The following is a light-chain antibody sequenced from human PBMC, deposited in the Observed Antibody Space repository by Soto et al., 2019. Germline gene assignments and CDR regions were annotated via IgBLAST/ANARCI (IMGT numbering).Light chain of an antibody. J-gene: IGLJ1*01. CDR1: SSNIGAGYD. V-gene: IGLV1-40*01. CDR2: GNS. Sequence: QSVLTQPPSVSGAPGQRVTISGTGSSSNIGAGYDVHWYQQLPGTAPKLLIYGNSNRPSGVPDRFSGSKSGTSASLAITVLQAEDEAEYYCQSSGRSLSGSVFGTGTKVTVL. CDR3: QSSGRSLSGSV.